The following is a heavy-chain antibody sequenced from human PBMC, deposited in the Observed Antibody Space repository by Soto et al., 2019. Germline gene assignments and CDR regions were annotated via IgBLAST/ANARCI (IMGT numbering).Heavy chain of an antibody. D-gene: IGHD5-18*01. CDR1: GGSVSSGSYY. CDR2: IYYSGST. V-gene: IGHV4-61*01. Sequence: SETLSLTCTVSGGSVSSGSYYWSWIRQPPGKGLEWIGYIYYSGSTNYNPSLKSRVTISVDTSKNQFSLKLSSVTAADTAVYYCARDSVDTAMAYFDYWGQGTLVTVSS. CDR3: ARDSVDTAMAYFDY. J-gene: IGHJ4*02.